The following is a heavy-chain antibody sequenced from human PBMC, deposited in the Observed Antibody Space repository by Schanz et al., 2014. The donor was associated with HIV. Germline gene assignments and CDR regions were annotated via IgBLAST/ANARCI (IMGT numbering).Heavy chain of an antibody. CDR3: AKDGSWEAFDGFDI. Sequence: QVQLVESGGGVVQPGRSLRLSCAASGFTFSTYGMHWVRQAPGKGLEWVAVIWYDGSNKYYADSVKGRFTISRDNSKNTVYLQMNSLRAEDTAVYYCAKDGSWEAFDGFDIWGQGAMVTVSS. D-gene: IGHD1-26*01. V-gene: IGHV3-33*06. J-gene: IGHJ3*02. CDR1: GFTFSTYG. CDR2: IWYDGSNK.